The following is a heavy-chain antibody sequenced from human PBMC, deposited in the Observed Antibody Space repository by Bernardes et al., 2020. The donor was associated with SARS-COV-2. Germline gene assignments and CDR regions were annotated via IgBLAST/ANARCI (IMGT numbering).Heavy chain of an antibody. Sequence: GGSLRLSCAASGFTFSSYGMHWVRQAPGKGLEWVAVIWYDGSNKYYADSVKGRFTISRDNSKNTLYLQMNSLRAEDTAVYYCARDYSSSWWDPKGAFDIWGQGTMVTVSS. D-gene: IGHD6-13*01. CDR2: IWYDGSNK. V-gene: IGHV3-33*01. CDR3: ARDYSSSWWDPKGAFDI. J-gene: IGHJ3*02. CDR1: GFTFSSYG.